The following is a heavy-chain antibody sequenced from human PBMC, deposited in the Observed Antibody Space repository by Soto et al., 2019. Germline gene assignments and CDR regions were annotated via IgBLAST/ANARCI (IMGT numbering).Heavy chain of an antibody. V-gene: IGHV3-21*01. D-gene: IGHD6-6*01. CDR1: GFTFSSYS. J-gene: IGHJ4*02. CDR2: IISSSSYI. Sequence: GSLRLSCAASGFTFSSYSMNWVRQAPGKGLEWVSSIISSSSYIYYADSVKGRFTISRDNAKNSLYLQMNSLRAEDTAVYYCATDPGYSSSSFDYWGQGNLVTVSX. CDR3: ATDPGYSSSSFDY.